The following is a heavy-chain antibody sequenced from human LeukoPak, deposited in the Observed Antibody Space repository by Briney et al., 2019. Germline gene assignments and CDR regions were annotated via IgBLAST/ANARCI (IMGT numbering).Heavy chain of an antibody. Sequence: SETLSLTCTVSGGSISSSTYYWGWIRQPPGKGLELIGSKYYSGNSYYNPSLKSRVSISVDTSKNQFSLQLNSATPEDTAVYYCARLGLGGAFDIWGQGTMVTVSS. CDR3: ARLGLGGAFDI. CDR1: GGSISSSTYY. D-gene: IGHD2-15*01. V-gene: IGHV4-39*01. CDR2: KYYSGNS. J-gene: IGHJ3*02.